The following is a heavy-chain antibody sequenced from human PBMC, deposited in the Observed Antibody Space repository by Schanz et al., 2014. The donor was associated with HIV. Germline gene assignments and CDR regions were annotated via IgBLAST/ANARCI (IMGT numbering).Heavy chain of an antibody. CDR1: GGTFSIYA. Sequence: VQLVQSGAEVKKPGSSVKVSCRASGGTFSIYAINWVRQAPGQGLEWMGGIIPIFGAVNYAQKFQGRVTITADESSSTIYMDLSSLRSEDTAVYYCALSRPSGYGGSWYFDLWGRGTLVAVSS. CDR2: IIPIFGAV. J-gene: IGHJ2*01. V-gene: IGHV1-69*01. D-gene: IGHD2-15*01. CDR3: ALSRPSGYGGSWYFDL.